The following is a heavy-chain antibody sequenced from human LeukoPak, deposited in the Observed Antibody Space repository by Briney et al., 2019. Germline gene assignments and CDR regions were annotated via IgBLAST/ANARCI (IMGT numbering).Heavy chain of an antibody. Sequence: PSETLSLTCTVYGGSISSYYWSWIRQPPGKGLEWIGYIYYSGSTNYNPSLKSRVTISVDTSKNQFSLKLSSVTAADTAVYYCARGGYYYDSSGYFDYWGQGTLVTVSS. CDR1: GGSISSYY. CDR3: ARGGYYYDSSGYFDY. CDR2: IYYSGST. V-gene: IGHV4-59*01. J-gene: IGHJ4*02. D-gene: IGHD3-22*01.